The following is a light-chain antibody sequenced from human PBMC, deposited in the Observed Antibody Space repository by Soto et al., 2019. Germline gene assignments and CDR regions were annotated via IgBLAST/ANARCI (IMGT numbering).Light chain of an antibody. CDR3: QQYNNWPYT. CDR1: QSVGRN. V-gene: IGKV3-15*01. J-gene: IGKJ2*01. CDR2: DAS. Sequence: EIVMTQSPATLAVSPGERVTLSCRASQSVGRNLAWYQQRPGQAPRLLIYDASPRATTIPDRFSGSGYETDFTLTIRSLQSVDLAVYFCQQYNNWPYTFGQGTKLE.